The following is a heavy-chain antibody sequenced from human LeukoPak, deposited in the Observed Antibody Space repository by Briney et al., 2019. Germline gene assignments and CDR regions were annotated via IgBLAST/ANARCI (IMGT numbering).Heavy chain of an antibody. CDR3: AKAPEGYYGSGGVFDY. CDR2: VSNTGRTT. J-gene: IGHJ4*02. D-gene: IGHD3-10*01. CDR1: GFSFSSNA. V-gene: IGHV3-23*01. Sequence: GGSLRLSCAASGFSFSSNAMSWVRQAPGKGLEWVSSVSNTGRTTYYADSVKGRFTISRDNSKNTLYLQMDSLRAEDTAVYYCAKAPEGYYGSGGVFDYWGQGTLVTVSS.